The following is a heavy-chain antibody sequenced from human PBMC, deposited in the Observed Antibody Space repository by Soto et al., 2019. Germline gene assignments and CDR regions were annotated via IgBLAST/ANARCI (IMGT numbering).Heavy chain of an antibody. J-gene: IGHJ4*02. V-gene: IGHV3-23*01. Sequence: EVQLLESGGGLVQPGGSLRLSCAASGFTFSSYAMSWVRQAPGKGLEWVSAISGSGGSTYYADSVKGRFTISRDNSKNTLYLQMNSLRAEDTAVYYSAKGIAGATSFDYWGQGTLVTVSS. CDR1: GFTFSSYA. CDR2: ISGSGGST. D-gene: IGHD1-26*01. CDR3: AKGIAGATSFDY.